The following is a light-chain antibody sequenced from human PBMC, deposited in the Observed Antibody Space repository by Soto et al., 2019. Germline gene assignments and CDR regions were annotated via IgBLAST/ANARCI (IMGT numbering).Light chain of an antibody. CDR3: QHYQRYPPS. CDR2: AAT. CDR1: HPININ. J-gene: IGKJ4*01. V-gene: IGKV1-16*01. Sequence: DIQMTQSPSSLSASVGDRVTITCRASHPININLVWFQQKPGKAPKSLIYAATNLQSVVPSRFSGSGGGTDFSLTISSLQPEDVATYYCQHYQRYPPSFGGGTKLEIK.